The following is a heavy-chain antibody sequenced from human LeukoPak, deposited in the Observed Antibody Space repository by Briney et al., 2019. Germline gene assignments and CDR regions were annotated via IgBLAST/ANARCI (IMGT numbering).Heavy chain of an antibody. J-gene: IGHJ6*02. Sequence: PGGSLRLSCAASRFTFSNNAMSWVRQAPGKGLEWVSGISGGGDSTSYADSVKGRFTISRDNSRNTLYLQMNSLRAEDTAVYYCARAEYCYYCGMDVWGQGTTVIVSS. CDR2: ISGGGDST. V-gene: IGHV3-23*01. CDR3: ARAEYCYYCGMDV. CDR1: RFTFSNNA. D-gene: IGHD2/OR15-2a*01.